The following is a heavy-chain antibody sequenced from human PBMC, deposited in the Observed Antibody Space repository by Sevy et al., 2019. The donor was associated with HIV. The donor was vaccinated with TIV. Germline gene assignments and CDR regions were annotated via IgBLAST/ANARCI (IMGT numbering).Heavy chain of an antibody. J-gene: IGHJ4*02. CDR1: GIAFSTYA. V-gene: IGHV3-23*01. D-gene: IGHD3-22*01. Sequence: GGSLRLSCAASGIAFSTYAMFWVRQAPGKGLEWVSSIRACGSSTYYADSVKGRFTLSRDNSRNTLDLQMNSLRADDTAVYYCAKDFSDVYYYDSSATVDYWGQGTLVTVSS. CDR3: AKDFSDVYYYDSSATVDY. CDR2: IRACGSST.